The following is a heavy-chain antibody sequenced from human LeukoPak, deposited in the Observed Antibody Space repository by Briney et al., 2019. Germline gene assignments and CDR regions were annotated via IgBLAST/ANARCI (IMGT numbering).Heavy chain of an antibody. J-gene: IGHJ6*04. CDR2: INSDGSST. D-gene: IGHD3-3*01. CDR1: GFTFSSYW. Sequence: GGSVRLSCAASGFTFSSYWMHWVRQAPGKGLVWVSRINSDGSSTSYADSVKGRFTISRDNAKNTLYLQMNSLRAEDTAVYYCASLYDFWSGYYSSDVWGKGTTVTVSS. CDR3: ASLYDFWSGYYSSDV. V-gene: IGHV3-74*01.